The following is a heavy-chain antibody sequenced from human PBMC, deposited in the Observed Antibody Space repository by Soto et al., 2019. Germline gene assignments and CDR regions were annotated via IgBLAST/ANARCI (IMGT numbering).Heavy chain of an antibody. V-gene: IGHV4-39*01. D-gene: IGHD3-10*01. Sequence: SETLSLTCSVSDGSISSSSYWGWLRQPPGKGLEWIGSIYYSGSTYYNPSLKSRVTISGDTSKNPFSLKLSSVTAADTSVYYCARQGVGYGSGSYRPFDIWGQGTMVTVSS. CDR3: ARQGVGYGSGSYRPFDI. CDR1: DGSISSSSY. CDR2: IYYSGST. J-gene: IGHJ3*02.